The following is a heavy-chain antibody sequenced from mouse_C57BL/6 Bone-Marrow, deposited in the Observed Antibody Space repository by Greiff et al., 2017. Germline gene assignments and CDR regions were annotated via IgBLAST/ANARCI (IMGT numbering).Heavy chain of an antibody. CDR1: GFNIKDDY. Sequence: VHVKQSGAELVRPGASVKLSCTASGFNIKDDYMHWVKQRPEQGLEWIGWIDPENGDTEYASKFQGKATITADTSSNTAYLQLSSLTSEDTAVYYGTPLYGSSYGYFEGWGTGTTVTVSS. CDR2: IDPENGDT. CDR3: TPLYGSSYGYFEG. D-gene: IGHD1-1*01. J-gene: IGHJ1*03. V-gene: IGHV14-4*01.